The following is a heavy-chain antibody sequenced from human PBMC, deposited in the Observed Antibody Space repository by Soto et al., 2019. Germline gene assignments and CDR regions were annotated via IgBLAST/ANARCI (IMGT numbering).Heavy chain of an antibody. V-gene: IGHV4-39*02. CDR2: IFYTGTT. J-gene: IGHJ4*02. D-gene: IGHD2-2*01. CDR3: ARLVVVAPVANV. CDR1: GGSINYNSYH. Sequence: ETLSRTGSVSGGSINYNSYHWGWIRQPPGQGLEWIGSIFYTGTTFYNPSLESRVTMSVDTSKNSFSLHLTSVTAADTAVYFCARLVVVAPVANVWGQGTLVTVYS.